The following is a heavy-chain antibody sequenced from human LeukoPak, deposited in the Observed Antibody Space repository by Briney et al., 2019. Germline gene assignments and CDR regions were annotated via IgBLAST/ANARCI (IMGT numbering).Heavy chain of an antibody. D-gene: IGHD6-19*01. Sequence: PGGSLRLSCAASGFTVSSIHMVWVRQAPGKGLEWVSVTYTGGNSYYADSVKGRFTISRDNSKKTLYLQMKSLRAEDTAVYYCAKDPLGAVAATGDYWGQGTLVTVSS. CDR3: AKDPLGAVAATGDY. CDR1: GFTVSSIH. J-gene: IGHJ4*02. V-gene: IGHV3-53*01. CDR2: TYTGGNS.